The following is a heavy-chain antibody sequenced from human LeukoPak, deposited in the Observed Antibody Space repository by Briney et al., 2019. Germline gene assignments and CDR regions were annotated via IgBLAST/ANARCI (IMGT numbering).Heavy chain of an antibody. CDR3: ARSRVRIVGAILMDAFDI. CDR2: IYYSGST. CDR1: GGSISSSSYY. J-gene: IGHJ3*02. Sequence: SETLSLTCTVSGGSISSSSYYWGWIRQPPGKGLEWIGSIYYSGSTYYNPSLKSRVTISVDTSKNQFSLKLSSVTAADTAVYYCARSRVRIVGAILMDAFDIWGQGTMVTVSS. D-gene: IGHD1-26*01. V-gene: IGHV4-39*07.